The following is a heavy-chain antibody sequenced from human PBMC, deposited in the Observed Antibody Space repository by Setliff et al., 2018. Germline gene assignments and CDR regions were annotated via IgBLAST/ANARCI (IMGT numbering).Heavy chain of an antibody. J-gene: IGHJ4*02. CDR2: IFQSGIT. D-gene: IGHD5-12*01. V-gene: IGHV4-38-2*01. CDR3: ARLGGLLVATMPFDY. CDR1: GFSITNGYY. Sequence: LSLTCAVSGFSITNGYYWGWIRQSPGRGLEWIANIFQSGITFYNPSLKSRVTMSLDTSTNQFSLKLRSVTAADTAVYYCARLGGLLVATMPFDYWGQGIQVTVSS.